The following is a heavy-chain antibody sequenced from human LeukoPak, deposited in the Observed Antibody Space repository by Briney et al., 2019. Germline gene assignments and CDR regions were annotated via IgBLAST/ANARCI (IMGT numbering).Heavy chain of an antibody. J-gene: IGHJ3*02. CDR2: MNPNSGNT. V-gene: IGHV1-8*03. D-gene: IGHD4-17*01. Sequence: EASVKVSCKAAGYTFTSYDINWVRQATGQGLEWMGWMNPNSGNTGYAQKFQGRVTITRNTSISTAYMELRSLRSDDTAVYYCARDSVTNDAFDIWGQGTMVTVSS. CDR3: ARDSVTNDAFDI. CDR1: GYTFTSYD.